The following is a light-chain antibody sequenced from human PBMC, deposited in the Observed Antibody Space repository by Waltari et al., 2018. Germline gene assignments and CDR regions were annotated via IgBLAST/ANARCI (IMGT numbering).Light chain of an antibody. J-gene: IGKJ4*01. Sequence: DIVMTQSPDSLAVSLGERATINCKSSQGILDGSNNRNSLAWYQQKPGQSPNLLIYWASTRVSGVPDRFSGSGSGTEFSLTISSLQAEDVAVYYCQQYYRVPLTFGGGTKIEIK. CDR2: WAS. CDR1: QGILDGSNNRNS. CDR3: QQYYRVPLT. V-gene: IGKV4-1*01.